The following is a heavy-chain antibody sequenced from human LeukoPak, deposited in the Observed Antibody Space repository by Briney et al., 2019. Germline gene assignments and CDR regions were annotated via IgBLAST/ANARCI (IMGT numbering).Heavy chain of an antibody. CDR2: ISGSGGST. J-gene: IGHJ3*02. CDR3: AKGFSSSQTRGPFDI. V-gene: IGHV3-23*01. CDR1: GFTFSSYA. D-gene: IGHD6-13*01. Sequence: GGSLRLSCAASGFTFSSYAMTWVRQAPGKGLEWVSDISGSGGSTYYSDSVKGRFNISRDNSKNTLYLQMNSLRAEDTAVYYCAKGFSSSQTRGPFDIWGQGTMVTVSS.